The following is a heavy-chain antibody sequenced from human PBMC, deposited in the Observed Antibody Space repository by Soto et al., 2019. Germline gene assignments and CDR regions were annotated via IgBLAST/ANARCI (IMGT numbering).Heavy chain of an antibody. CDR3: ARDIYGDPGGY. CDR1: GYTFTSYG. CDR2: MSPYNGNT. J-gene: IGHJ4*02. D-gene: IGHD4-17*01. Sequence: QVQLVQSGAEVKKPGASVKVSCKASGYTFTSYGISWVRQAPGQGLEWMGWMSPYNGNTNYAQKLQGRVTMTTDTSTSTDYMERRSLISDGTAVYYCARDIYGDPGGYGGQGTLVTVSS. V-gene: IGHV1-18*01.